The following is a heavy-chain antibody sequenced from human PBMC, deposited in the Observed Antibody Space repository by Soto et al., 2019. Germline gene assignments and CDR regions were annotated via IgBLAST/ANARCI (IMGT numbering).Heavy chain of an antibody. D-gene: IGHD1-7*01. V-gene: IGHV3-15*01. CDR1: GFTFSNAW. CDR3: TPYPNWNYAEYFQH. J-gene: IGHJ1*01. CDR2: IKSKTDGGTT. Sequence: GGSLRLSCAASGFTFSNAWMSWVRQAPGKGLEWVGRIKSKTDGGTTDYAAPVKGRFTISRDDSKNTLYLQMNSLKTEDTAVYYCTPYPNWNYAEYFQHWGQGTLVTVSS.